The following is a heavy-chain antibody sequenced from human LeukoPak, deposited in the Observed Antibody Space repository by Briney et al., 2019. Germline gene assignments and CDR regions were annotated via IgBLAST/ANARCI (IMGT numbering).Heavy chain of an antibody. CDR3: AIVSTGSNWNYGY. V-gene: IGHV3-30*03. D-gene: IGHD1-7*01. Sequence: GGSLRLSCAAPGFSFSIYGMHWVRQAPGKGLEWVALIAYDGSNKYYADSVKGRFTISRDNSKNTLFLQMGSLRAEDTAMYYCAIVSTGSNWNYGYWGQGTLVTVSS. J-gene: IGHJ4*02. CDR2: IAYDGSNK. CDR1: GFSFSIYG.